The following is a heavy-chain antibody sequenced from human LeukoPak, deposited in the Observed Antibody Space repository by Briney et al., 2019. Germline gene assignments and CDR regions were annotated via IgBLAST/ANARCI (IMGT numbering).Heavy chain of an antibody. Sequence: SVKVSCKASGGTFSSYAISWVRQAPGQGLEWMGGIIPIFGTANYAQKFQGRVAITADKSTSTAYMELRSLRSDDTAVYYCARVGYSSGWSCDYWGQGTLVTVSS. J-gene: IGHJ4*02. CDR3: ARVGYSSGWSCDY. CDR1: GGTFSSYA. D-gene: IGHD6-19*01. V-gene: IGHV1-69*06. CDR2: IIPIFGTA.